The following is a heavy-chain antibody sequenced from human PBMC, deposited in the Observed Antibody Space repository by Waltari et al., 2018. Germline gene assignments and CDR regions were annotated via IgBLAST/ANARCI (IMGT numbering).Heavy chain of an antibody. D-gene: IGHD2-15*01. CDR3: AREEVYCSGGSCYSLYGWFDT. CDR1: GGSFSGYY. J-gene: IGHJ5*02. Sequence: QEQLQQWGAGLLKPSETLSLTCAVYGGSFSGYYWSWIRQPPGKGLEWIGELNQSGSTNYNPSLKSRVTISVDTSKNQFSLKLSSVTAADTAVYYCAREEVYCSGGSCYSLYGWFDTWGQGTLVTVSS. V-gene: IGHV4-34*01. CDR2: LNQSGST.